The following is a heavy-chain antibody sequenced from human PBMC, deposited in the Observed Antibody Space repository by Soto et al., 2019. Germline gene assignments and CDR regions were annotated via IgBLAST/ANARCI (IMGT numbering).Heavy chain of an antibody. CDR3: ARNLELRGSYYSHYDMHX. D-gene: IGHD1-7*01. V-gene: IGHV1-2*02. CDR1: GYTFTDYY. Sequence: ASVKVSCKASGYTFTDYYMHWVRQAPGQGLEWMGFINPNSGGTNYAQKFQGRVTMTRDTSISTAYMELSRLRSDDTAVYYCARNLELRGSYYSHYDMHXWGQGTTFTVS. CDR2: INPNSGGT. J-gene: IGHJ6*02.